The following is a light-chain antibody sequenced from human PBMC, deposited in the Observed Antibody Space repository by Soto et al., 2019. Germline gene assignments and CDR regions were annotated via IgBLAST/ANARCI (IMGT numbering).Light chain of an antibody. CDR2: EVA. Sequence: QSALTQPASVSGSPGQSITISCTGTSSDIGNYIYVSWYQQHPGKAPKLMIFEVANRPSGISNRFSGSKSGNTASLTISGLQAEDEADYYCASYTSTTTPFVFGTGTKVTV. CDR3: ASYTSTTTPFV. CDR1: SSDIGNYIY. V-gene: IGLV2-14*01. J-gene: IGLJ1*01.